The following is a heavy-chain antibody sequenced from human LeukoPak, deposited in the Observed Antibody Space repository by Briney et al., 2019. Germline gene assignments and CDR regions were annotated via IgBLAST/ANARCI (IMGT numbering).Heavy chain of an antibody. CDR2: IYTGGSIR. D-gene: IGHD3-10*01. Sequence: QPGGSLRLSCAASGFTFSNYWMHWVRQAPGKGLVWVPNIYTGGSIRNYADSVKGRFTIARDNAKETLYLQMDSLRAEDTAVCYCARDLRGPRESWGQGTLVIVSS. J-gene: IGHJ5*02. CDR3: ARDLRGPRES. CDR1: GFTFSNYW. V-gene: IGHV3-74*01.